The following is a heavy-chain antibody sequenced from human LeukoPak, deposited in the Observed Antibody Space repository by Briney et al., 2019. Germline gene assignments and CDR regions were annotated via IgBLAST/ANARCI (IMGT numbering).Heavy chain of an antibody. D-gene: IGHD6-13*01. J-gene: IGHJ4*02. CDR1: GYTFTGYY. Sequence: ASVKVSCKASGYTFTGYYLHWVRQAPGQGLEWMGWINPNSGDTNYAQKFQGRVTMTRDTSISTAYMELKRLRSDDTAVYYCARGGGSAAGVFDYWGQGTLVSVSS. CDR3: ARGGGSAAGVFDY. CDR2: INPNSGDT. V-gene: IGHV1-2*02.